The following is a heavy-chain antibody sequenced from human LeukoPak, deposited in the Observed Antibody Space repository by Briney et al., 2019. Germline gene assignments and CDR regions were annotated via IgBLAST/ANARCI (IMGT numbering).Heavy chain of an antibody. CDR2: VSVSGTTM. D-gene: IGHD4-17*01. Sequence: GGSLRLSCATSGFTFTDYYMSWIRQAPGKGLEWVSYVSVSGTTMYYADSVKGRFTLSRDNAKNSLYLQMNSLRAEDMAVYYCARVGRLQYGDYVAFDYWGQGTLVTVSS. J-gene: IGHJ4*02. CDR3: ARVGRLQYGDYVAFDY. V-gene: IGHV3-11*01. CDR1: GFTFTDYY.